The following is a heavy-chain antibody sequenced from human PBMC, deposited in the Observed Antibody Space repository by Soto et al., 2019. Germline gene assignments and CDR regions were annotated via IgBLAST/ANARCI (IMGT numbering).Heavy chain of an antibody. J-gene: IGHJ6*03. D-gene: IGHD2-2*01. V-gene: IGHV1-3*01. Sequence: QVQLVQSGAEVKKPGASVQVSCKASGYTFTSYAMHWVRQAPGQRVEWMGWINAGNGNTKYSQKFQGRVTITRDTPASTAYMELSRLRSEDTAVYYCARDGVVVPAAMGPHYYYYYYYMDVWGKGTTVTVSS. CDR3: ARDGVVVPAAMGPHYYYYYYYMDV. CDR2: INAGNGNT. CDR1: GYTFTSYA.